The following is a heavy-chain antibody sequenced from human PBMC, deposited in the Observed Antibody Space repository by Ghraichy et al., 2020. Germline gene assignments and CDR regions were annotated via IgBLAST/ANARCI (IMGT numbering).Heavy chain of an antibody. Sequence: LTCAASGVTSSNYWMSWVRQAPGKGLEWVAHINPAGTDKYYVDSVKGRFTISRDNAKNSPYLQLNSLRPGDTAVYFCATSQHSTAWNWGQGTLVTVSS. D-gene: IGHD2/OR15-2a*01. CDR1: GVTSSNYW. J-gene: IGHJ4*02. CDR2: INPAGTDK. V-gene: IGHV3-7*01. CDR3: ATSQHSTAWN.